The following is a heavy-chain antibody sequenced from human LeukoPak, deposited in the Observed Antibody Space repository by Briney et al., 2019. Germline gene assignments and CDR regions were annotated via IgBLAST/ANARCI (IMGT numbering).Heavy chain of an antibody. Sequence: GGSLRLSCAASGFTFSSYAMHRVREAPGKGLEYVSAISSNGGSTYYANSVKGRFTISRDNSKNTLYLQMGSLRAEDMAVYYCARALAGTTRGAFDIWGQGTMVTVSS. V-gene: IGHV3-64*01. J-gene: IGHJ3*02. CDR2: ISSNGGST. D-gene: IGHD1-7*01. CDR3: ARALAGTTRGAFDI. CDR1: GFTFSSYA.